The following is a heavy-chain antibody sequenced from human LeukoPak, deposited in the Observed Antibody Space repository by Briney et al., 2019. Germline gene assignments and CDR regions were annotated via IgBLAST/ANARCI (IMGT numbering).Heavy chain of an antibody. J-gene: IGHJ4*02. D-gene: IGHD3-16*02. CDR3: GYTNNFYH. V-gene: IGHV3-7*01. CDR2: IKHDGREK. CDR1: GLTFSGQW. Sequence: GGSLRLSCVASGLTFSGQWLNWVRQAPGQGLEWVANIKHDGREKYYVDSVKGRFTISRDDGQNSLSLHMNTVRAEDTAVYYYGYTNNFYHWGQGALVVVSA.